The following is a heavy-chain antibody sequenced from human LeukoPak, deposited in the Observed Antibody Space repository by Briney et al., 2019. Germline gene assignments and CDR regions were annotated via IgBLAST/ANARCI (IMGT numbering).Heavy chain of an antibody. CDR2: FHYSGST. D-gene: IGHD2-8*02. CDR3: ARGFWSRYYDY. Sequence: SETLSLTCAVYGESFSGFYWGWIRQSPGKGLEWIGSFHYSGSTSYNPSLKSRVTISVDSSKNQFSLRLSSVTAADTAVYYCARGFWSRYYDYWGQGTLVTVSS. J-gene: IGHJ4*02. CDR1: GESFSGFY. V-gene: IGHV4-38-2*01.